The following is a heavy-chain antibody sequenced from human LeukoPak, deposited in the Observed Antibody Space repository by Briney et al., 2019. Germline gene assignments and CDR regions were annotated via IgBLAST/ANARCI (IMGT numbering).Heavy chain of an antibody. CDR3: ARAAGGYYYFLVAY. CDR1: GFTFSSYD. V-gene: IGHV3-30-3*01. CDR2: ISYDGSNK. Sequence: PGRSLRLSCAASGFTFSSYDMHWVRQAPGKGLEWVTVISYDGSNKYYADSVKGRFTISRDNSKNTLYLQMNSLRAEDTAVYYCARAAGGYYYFLVAYWGQGTLVTVSS. D-gene: IGHD3-22*01. J-gene: IGHJ4*02.